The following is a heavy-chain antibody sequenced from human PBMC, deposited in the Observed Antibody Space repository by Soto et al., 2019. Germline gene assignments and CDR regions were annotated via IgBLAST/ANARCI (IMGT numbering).Heavy chain of an antibody. J-gene: IGHJ6*03. D-gene: IGHD3-3*01. CDR1: GYTLTELS. Sequence: ASVKVSCKVSGYTLTELSMHWVRQAPGKGLEWMGGFDPEDGETIYAQKFQGRVTMTEDTSTDTAYMELSSLRSEDTAVYYCATLSREIILEWLLRWYYYMDVWGKGTTVTVSS. CDR3: ATLSREIILEWLLRWYYYMDV. V-gene: IGHV1-24*01. CDR2: FDPEDGET.